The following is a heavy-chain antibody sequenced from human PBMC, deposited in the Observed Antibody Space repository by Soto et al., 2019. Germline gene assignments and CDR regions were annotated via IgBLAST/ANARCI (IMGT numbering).Heavy chain of an antibody. V-gene: IGHV3-30*18. Sequence: GSLRLSCAASGFTFSSYGMHWVRQAPGKGLEWVAVISYDGSNKYYADSVKGRFTISRDNSKNTLYLQMNSLRAEDTAVYYCAKDPGYYGSGSYYYYGMDVWGQGTTVTVSS. CDR1: GFTFSSYG. CDR3: AKDPGYYGSGSYYYYGMDV. D-gene: IGHD3-10*01. J-gene: IGHJ6*02. CDR2: ISYDGSNK.